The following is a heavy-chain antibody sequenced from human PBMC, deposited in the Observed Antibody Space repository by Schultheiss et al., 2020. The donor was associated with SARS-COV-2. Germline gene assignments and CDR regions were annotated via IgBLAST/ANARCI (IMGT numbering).Heavy chain of an antibody. D-gene: IGHD2-15*01. V-gene: IGHV4-39*07. CDR1: GGSISSSSYY. CDR3: ARARAAPPLDYYYYMDV. Sequence: SQTLSLTCTVSGGSISSSSYYWGWIRQPPGKGLEWIGSIYYSVNTYYNPSLKSRVTMSVDTSKNQFSLKLSSVTAADTAVYYCARARAAPPLDYYYYMDVWGKGTTVTVSS. CDR2: IYYSVNT. J-gene: IGHJ6*03.